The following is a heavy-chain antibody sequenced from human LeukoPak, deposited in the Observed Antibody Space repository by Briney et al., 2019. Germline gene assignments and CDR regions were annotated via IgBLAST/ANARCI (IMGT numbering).Heavy chain of an antibody. CDR1: GYTFTGYY. V-gene: IGHV1-2*02. CDR3: ARLYCSGGSCYLDY. J-gene: IGHJ4*02. D-gene: IGHD2-15*01. CDR2: INPNSGGT. Sequence: ASVKVSCKASGYTFTGYYMHWVRQAPGQGLEWMGWINPNSGGTNYAQKFQGRVTMTRDTSISTAYMELSRLRSDDTAAYYCARLYCSGGSCYLDYWGQGTLVTVSS.